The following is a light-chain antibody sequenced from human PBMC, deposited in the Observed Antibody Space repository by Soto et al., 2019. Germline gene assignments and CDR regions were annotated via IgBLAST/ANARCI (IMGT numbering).Light chain of an antibody. CDR1: QSVSFNY. CDR3: QQYGSSPYT. CDR2: DAS. J-gene: IGKJ2*01. V-gene: IGKV3D-20*01. Sequence: EIVLTQSPGTLSLSPGERATLSCGASQSVSFNYLAWYQQKVGLVPRLLIYDASRRATGTPDRFSGSGSGTDFTLTISRLEPEDFAVYVCQQYGSSPYTFGQGTNLEIK.